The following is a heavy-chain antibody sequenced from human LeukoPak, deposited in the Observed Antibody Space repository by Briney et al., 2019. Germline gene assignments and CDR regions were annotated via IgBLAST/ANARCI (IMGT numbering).Heavy chain of an antibody. CDR1: GYTFTSYD. CDR2: MNPNSGNT. J-gene: IGHJ4*02. D-gene: IGHD1-26*01. CDR3: ARGRRIVGATPVEC. Sequence: GASVKVSCKASGYTFTSYDINWVRQATGQGLEWMGWMNPNSGNTGYAQKFQGRVTMTRNTSISTAYMELSSLRSEDTAVYYCARGRRIVGATPVECWGQGTLVTVSS. V-gene: IGHV1-8*01.